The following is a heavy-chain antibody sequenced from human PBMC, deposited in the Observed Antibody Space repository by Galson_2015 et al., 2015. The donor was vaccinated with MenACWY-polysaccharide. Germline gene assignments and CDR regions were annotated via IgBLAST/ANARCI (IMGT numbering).Heavy chain of an antibody. V-gene: IGHV1-2*06. CDR1: GYTFTGYY. Sequence: CKASGYTFTGYYMHWVRQAPGQGLEWMGRINPNSGGTNYAQKFQGRVTMTRDTSISTAYMELSRLRSDDTAVYYCARVAVAGGNWFDPWGQGTLVTVSS. D-gene: IGHD6-19*01. CDR3: ARVAVAGGNWFDP. J-gene: IGHJ5*02. CDR2: INPNSGGT.